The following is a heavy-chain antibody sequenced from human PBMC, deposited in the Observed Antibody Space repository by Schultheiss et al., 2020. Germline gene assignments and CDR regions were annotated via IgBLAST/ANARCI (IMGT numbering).Heavy chain of an antibody. D-gene: IGHD3-10*01. CDR2: INHSGST. CDR1: GGSVSSGSYY. CDR3: ARGYYYGSGSYYNVGMDV. J-gene: IGHJ6*02. V-gene: IGHV4-61*01. Sequence: SAILSLTCTVSGGSVSSGSYYWSWIRQPPGKGLEWIGEINHSGSTNYNPSLKSRVTISVDTSKNQFSLKLSSVTAADTAVYYCARGYYYGSGSYYNVGMDVWGQGTTVTVSS.